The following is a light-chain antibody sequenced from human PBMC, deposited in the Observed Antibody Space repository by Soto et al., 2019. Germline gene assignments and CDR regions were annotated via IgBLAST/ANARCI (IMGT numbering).Light chain of an antibody. Sequence: EIVLTQSPGTLSLSPGERATLSCRASQSVSSSYLAWYQQQPGQAPRLLIYGASSRATGIPDRFSGSGSGTDFTLTISRLEPEDFAVYYCQQYGGSPLTFGGGTRWIS. J-gene: IGKJ4*01. CDR3: QQYGGSPLT. CDR1: QSVSSSY. CDR2: GAS. V-gene: IGKV3-20*01.